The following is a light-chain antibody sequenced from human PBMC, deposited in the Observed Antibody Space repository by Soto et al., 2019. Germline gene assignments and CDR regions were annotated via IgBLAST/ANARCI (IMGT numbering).Light chain of an antibody. J-gene: IGKJ1*01. CDR3: LQHTTYPWT. Sequence: DIQMTQSPSSLSASVGDRVTITCRASQGIGNDLAWFQQKPGKAPKPLIYAASSLQSGVPSRFSGSGSGTEFTLTISSLQPEDFATYYCLQHTTYPWTFGQGTKVEIK. V-gene: IGKV1-17*01. CDR2: AAS. CDR1: QGIGND.